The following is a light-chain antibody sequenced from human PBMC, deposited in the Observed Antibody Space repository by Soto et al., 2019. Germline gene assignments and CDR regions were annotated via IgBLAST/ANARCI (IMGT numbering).Light chain of an antibody. CDR3: QQANSFQYT. V-gene: IGKV1-12*01. Sequence: DIQMTQSPSSVSASVGDRVTITCRASQGISRWLAWYQQKPGKAPNLLIYAASSLQSGVPSRFSGSGSGTDFPLTISSLHPEDFATYYCQQANSFQYTFGQGTKLHIK. CDR2: AAS. J-gene: IGKJ2*01. CDR1: QGISRW.